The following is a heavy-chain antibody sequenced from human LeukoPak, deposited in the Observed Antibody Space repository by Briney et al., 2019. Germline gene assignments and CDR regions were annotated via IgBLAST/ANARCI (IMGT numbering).Heavy chain of an antibody. CDR1: GFTFSDQY. J-gene: IGHJ6*03. Sequence: GGSLRLSCAASGFTFSDQYMDWVRQTPGKGLEWVGRNRDKASGHTTEYAASVKGRFSISRDDSKNSVHLQMNSLKTEDTAVYYCARGRLAARLFAWDYYYYYMDVWGEGTTVTVSS. CDR2: NRDKASGHTT. D-gene: IGHD6-6*01. V-gene: IGHV3-72*01. CDR3: ARGRLAARLFAWDYYYYYMDV.